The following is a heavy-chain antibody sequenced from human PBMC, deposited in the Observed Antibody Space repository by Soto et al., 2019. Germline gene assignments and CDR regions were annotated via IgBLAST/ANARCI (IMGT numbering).Heavy chain of an antibody. CDR1: GYSFTTYA. V-gene: IGHV1-3*01. D-gene: IGHD1-26*01. CDR2: INPGTGNR. CDR3: PIKAFVVEGASWVFAH. J-gene: IGHJ4*02. Sequence: QVQVVQSGTEVKKPGASVKVACKTSGYSFTTYAIHWVRQAPGQSLEWMGWINPGTGNRRFSQKFQGRITITGDTSATTAYMELNSLRAADTAVYYFPIKAFVVEGASWVFAHWGQGTLVIVSS.